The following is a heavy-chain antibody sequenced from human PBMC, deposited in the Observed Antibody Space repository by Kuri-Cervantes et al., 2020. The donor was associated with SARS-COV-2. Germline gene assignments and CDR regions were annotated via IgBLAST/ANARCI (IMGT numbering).Heavy chain of an antibody. J-gene: IGHJ6*03. CDR3: AREATVQLERGWVLEQNYYYYYMDV. CDR1: GYTFTSYY. CDR2: INPSGGST. D-gene: IGHD1-1*01. V-gene: IGHV1-46*01. Sequence: ASVKVSCKASGYTFTSYYMHWVRQAPGQGLEWMGIINPSGGSTSYAQKFQGRVTMTRDTSTSTVYMELSSLRSEDTAVYYCAREATVQLERGWVLEQNYYYYYMDVWGKGTTVTVSS.